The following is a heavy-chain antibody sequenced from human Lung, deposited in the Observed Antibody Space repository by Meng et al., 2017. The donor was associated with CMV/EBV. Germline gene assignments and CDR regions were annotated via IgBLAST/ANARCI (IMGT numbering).Heavy chain of an antibody. CDR2: ISWDGGST. CDR1: GFTFDDYA. D-gene: IGHD6-19*01. J-gene: IGHJ6*02. CDR3: AKGLRYYYGMDV. V-gene: IGHV3-43D*03. Sequence: GGSLRLXCAASGFTFDDYAMHWVRQAPGKGLEWVSLISWDGGSTYYADSVKGRFTTSRDNSKNSLYLQMNSLRAEDTALYYCAKGLRYYYGMDVWGQGTTVTVSS.